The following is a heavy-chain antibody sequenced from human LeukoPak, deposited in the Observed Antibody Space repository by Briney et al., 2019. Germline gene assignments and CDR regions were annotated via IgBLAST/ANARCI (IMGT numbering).Heavy chain of an antibody. D-gene: IGHD6-6*01. V-gene: IGHV3-9*03. J-gene: IGHJ4*02. CDR3: ARDKDGYSSSSEFVFDY. CDR2: ISWNSGSI. CDR1: GFTFDDYA. Sequence: PGGSLRLSCAASGFTFDDYAMHWVRQAPGKGLEWVSGISWNSGSIGYADSVKGRFTISRDNAKNSLYLQMNSLRAEDMALYYCARDKDGYSSSSEFVFDYWGQGTLVTVSS.